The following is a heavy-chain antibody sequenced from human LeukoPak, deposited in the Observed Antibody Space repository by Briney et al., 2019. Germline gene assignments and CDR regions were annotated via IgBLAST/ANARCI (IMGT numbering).Heavy chain of an antibody. V-gene: IGHV1-2*02. CDR3: ARDNQQLDFDY. CDR1: GYSFTDYY. D-gene: IGHD6-13*01. CDR2: INPKNGDT. Sequence: AASVKVSCKASGYSFTDYYMHWVRQAPGQGLEWMGWINPKNGDTKYAREFQGRVTMTRDTSNTTVYMDLSGLISDDTAVYYCARDNQQLDFDYWGQGTLVTVSS. J-gene: IGHJ4*02.